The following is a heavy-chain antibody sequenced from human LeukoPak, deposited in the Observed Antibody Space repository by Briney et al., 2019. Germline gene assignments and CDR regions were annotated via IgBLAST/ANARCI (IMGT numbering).Heavy chain of an antibody. D-gene: IGHD1-1*01. CDR3: AKDKDPWKSTSISGFDY. J-gene: IGHJ4*02. CDR2: IRYDGSNK. V-gene: IGHV3-30*02. Sequence: GGSLRLSRAASGFTFSTYGMHWVRQAPGKGLEWVAFIRYDGSNKYYADSVKGRFTISRDNSKNTLYLQMNSLRAEDTAVYFCAKDKDPWKSTSISGFDYWGQGTLVTVSS. CDR1: GFTFSTYG.